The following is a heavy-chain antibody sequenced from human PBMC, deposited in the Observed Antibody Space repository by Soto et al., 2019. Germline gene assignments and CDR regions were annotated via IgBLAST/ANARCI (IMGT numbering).Heavy chain of an antibody. CDR2: IIPIFGTA. D-gene: IGHD5-18*01. J-gene: IGHJ4*02. CDR1: GGTFSSYA. Sequence: SVKVSCKASGGTFSSYAISWVRQAPGQGLEWMGGIIPIFGTANYAQKFQGRVTITADESTSTAYMELSSLRSEDTAVYYCARLDTAMVTSDYWGEGCLVTVCS. V-gene: IGHV1-69*13. CDR3: ARLDTAMVTSDY.